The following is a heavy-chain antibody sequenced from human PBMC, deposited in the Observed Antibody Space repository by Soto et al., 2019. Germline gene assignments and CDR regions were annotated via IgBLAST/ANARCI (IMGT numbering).Heavy chain of an antibody. CDR3: ARDHPHSYGIYYFDY. CDR2: IYSSGST. CDR1: RCSISNYH. V-gene: IGHV4-59*01. J-gene: IGHJ4*02. D-gene: IGHD5-18*01. Sequence: SSEPLSLNCTVSRCSISNYHWRWIRQPPGKGLEWVGYIYSSGSTNYNPSLKSRVTISADTSKNQVSLKLTSVTAADTAVYYCARDHPHSYGIYYFDYWGQGTLVTVSS.